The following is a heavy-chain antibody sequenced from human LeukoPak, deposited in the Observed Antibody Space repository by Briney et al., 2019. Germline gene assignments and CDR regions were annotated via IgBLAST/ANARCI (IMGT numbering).Heavy chain of an antibody. Sequence: PSGTLSLTCAVSGGSISSSNWWSWVRQPPGKGLEWIGYIHYSGSTNYNPSLKSRVTISVDTSKNQFSLKLSSVTAADTAVYYCASLYYYDSSGYSYYFDYWGQGTLVTVSS. J-gene: IGHJ4*02. CDR2: IHYSGST. CDR3: ASLYYYDSSGYSYYFDY. V-gene: IGHV4-4*02. CDR1: GGSISSSNW. D-gene: IGHD3-22*01.